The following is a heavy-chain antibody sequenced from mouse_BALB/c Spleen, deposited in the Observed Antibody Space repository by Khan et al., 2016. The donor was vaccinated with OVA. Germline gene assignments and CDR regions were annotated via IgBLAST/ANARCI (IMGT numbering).Heavy chain of an antibody. D-gene: IGHD2-4*01. J-gene: IGHJ3*01. V-gene: IGHV3-2*02. CDR2: INYSGNT. CDR3: ARKDYYDYDPFPY. Sequence: EVKLLESGPGLVKPSQSLSLTCTVTGYSITSEYAWSWIRQFPGNKLEWMGYINYSGNTRFNPSLKSRTSITRDTSKNQIFLQLNSVTTEDTATYYCARKDYYDYDPFPYWGQGTLVTVSA. CDR1: GYSITSEYA.